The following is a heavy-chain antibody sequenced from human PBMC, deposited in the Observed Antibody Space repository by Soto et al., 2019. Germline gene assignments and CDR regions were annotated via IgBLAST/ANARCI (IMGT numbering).Heavy chain of an antibody. J-gene: IGHJ4*02. V-gene: IGHV5-51*01. CDR3: SRVPVNIVVGPADIGYFDY. CDR2: IYAGDSDT. D-gene: IGHD2-2*01. Sequence: RESLKITCTGSGYTFTSYWIRWVRQLPGKGLEWMGIIYAGDSDTRYSTSFHGKVTISADKYISTAYLEWRSLKASETAMYYCSRVPVNIVVGPADIGYFDYWGQGTMVTVSS. CDR1: GYTFTSYW.